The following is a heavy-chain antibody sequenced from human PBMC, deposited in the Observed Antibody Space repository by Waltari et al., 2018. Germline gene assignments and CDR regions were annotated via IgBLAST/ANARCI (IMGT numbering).Heavy chain of an antibody. CDR2: IYHSGST. V-gene: IGHV4-4*02. CDR1: GGSISSSNW. J-gene: IGHJ6*02. CDR3: ARDPYVNGMDV. Sequence: QVQLQESGPGLVKPSGTLSLTCAVSGGSISSSNWWSWVRQPPGKGLEWIGEIYHSGSTKYSTALKRRVTISVDKSKNQFSLKLSSVTAADTAVYYCARDPYVNGMDVWGQGTTVIVSS. D-gene: IGHD3-16*01.